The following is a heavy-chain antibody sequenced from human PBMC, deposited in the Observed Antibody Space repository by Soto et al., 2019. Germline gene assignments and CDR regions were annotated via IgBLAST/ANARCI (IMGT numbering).Heavy chain of an antibody. J-gene: IGHJ6*02. Sequence: SVKVSCKASGDTFSSYAISWVRQAPGQGLEWMGGIIPIFGTANYAQKFQGRVTITADESTSTAYMELSSLRSEDTAVYYCASTSVVVITYYYYGMDVWGQGTTVTVSS. CDR1: GDTFSSYA. V-gene: IGHV1-69*13. D-gene: IGHD3-22*01. CDR3: ASTSVVVITYYYYGMDV. CDR2: IIPIFGTA.